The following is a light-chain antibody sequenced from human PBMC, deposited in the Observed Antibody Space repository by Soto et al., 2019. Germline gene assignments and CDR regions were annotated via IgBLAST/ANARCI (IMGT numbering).Light chain of an antibody. V-gene: IGKV3-20*01. CDR3: QQYGTSSEAT. CDR1: QTVSSNY. Sequence: EIMLTQSPGTLSLSPGERATLSCRASQTVSSNYLAWYQVKPDQAPRLLIYGASARATGIPDRFSGSGSGTDFTLTISRVEPEDFAVYYCQQYGTSSEATFGGGTKVDIK. J-gene: IGKJ4*01. CDR2: GAS.